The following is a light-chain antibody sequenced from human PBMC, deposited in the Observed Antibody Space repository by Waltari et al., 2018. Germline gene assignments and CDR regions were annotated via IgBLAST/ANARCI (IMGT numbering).Light chain of an antibody. Sequence: EIELTQSPGTLSLSPGDRAALSCRASESIPTDYLAWYQQKPGQAPRLLIYVTSSRATDIPDRFSGSGSGTEFSLVISRLEPEDFAVYYCQQCHGSPITFGQGTRLEI. CDR2: VTS. CDR1: ESIPTDY. J-gene: IGKJ5*01. CDR3: QQCHGSPIT. V-gene: IGKV3-20*01.